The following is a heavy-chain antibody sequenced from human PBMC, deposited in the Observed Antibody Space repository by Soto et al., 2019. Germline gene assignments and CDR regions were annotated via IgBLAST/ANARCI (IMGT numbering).Heavy chain of an antibody. D-gene: IGHD1-26*01. J-gene: IGHJ4*02. CDR2: ITVNSGNT. Sequence: ASVKVSCKASGYTFTSDGITWVRQAPGQGLEWMGWITVNSGNTHYAQKLQGRVTMTTDTSTTTAYMELWSLRSGDTAVYYCARASIYGTYYYFDHWGQGTPVTVSS. V-gene: IGHV1-18*04. CDR3: ARASIYGTYYYFDH. CDR1: GYTFTSDG.